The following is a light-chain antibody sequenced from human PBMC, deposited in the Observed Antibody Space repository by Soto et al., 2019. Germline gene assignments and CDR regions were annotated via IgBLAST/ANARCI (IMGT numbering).Light chain of an antibody. Sequence: QLVLTQSPSASASLGASVKLTCTLSSGHSSYAIAWHQQQPEKGPRYLMKLNSDGSHSKGDGIPDRFSGSSSGAERYLTISSLQSEDAADYYCQTWGTGIQGVFGGGTKLTVL. CDR3: QTWGTGIQGV. J-gene: IGLJ3*02. CDR1: SGHSSYA. V-gene: IGLV4-69*01. CDR2: LNSDGSH.